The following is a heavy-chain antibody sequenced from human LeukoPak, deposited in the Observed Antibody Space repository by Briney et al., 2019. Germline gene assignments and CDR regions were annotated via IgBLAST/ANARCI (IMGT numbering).Heavy chain of an antibody. Sequence: PSETLSLTCTVSGGSISSGGYYWSWIRQRPGKGLEWIGYIYYSGSTYYNPSLKSRVTISVDTSKNQFSLKLSSVTAADTAVYYCARDGGHSGQEERWFDPWGQGTLVTVSS. CDR3: ARDGGHSGQEERWFDP. CDR1: GGSISSGGYY. CDR2: IYYSGST. D-gene: IGHD1-1*01. J-gene: IGHJ5*02. V-gene: IGHV4-31*03.